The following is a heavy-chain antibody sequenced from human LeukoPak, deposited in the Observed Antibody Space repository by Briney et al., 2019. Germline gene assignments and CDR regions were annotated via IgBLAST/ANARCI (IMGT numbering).Heavy chain of an antibody. CDR2: IKQDGSEK. V-gene: IGHV3-7*01. CDR3: ARAPHYYDSSGYVTNYYGMDV. CDR1: GLTFSSYW. D-gene: IGHD3-22*01. Sequence: PGGSLRLSCAISGLTFSSYWMSSGCQAPGKGLELVANIKQDGSEKYYVDSVKGGFTISRDNAKNTRYLQMNSLRAEDTAVYYCARAPHYYDSSGYVTNYYGMDVWGQGTTVTVSS. J-gene: IGHJ6*02.